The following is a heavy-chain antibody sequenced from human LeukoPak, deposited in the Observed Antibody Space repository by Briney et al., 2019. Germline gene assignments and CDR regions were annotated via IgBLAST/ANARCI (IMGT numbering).Heavy chain of an antibody. Sequence: GESLKISCKDSPYYFINFWIGWVRQMPGKGLGWMGIIYPADSDTRYNPSFQGHVTISADRSASTAYLQWHSLKASDTAIYYCARGINDEYFQSWGQGTLVTVSS. CDR1: PYYFINFW. J-gene: IGHJ1*01. CDR2: IYPADSDT. CDR3: ARGINDEYFQS. V-gene: IGHV5-51*01. D-gene: IGHD2/OR15-2a*01.